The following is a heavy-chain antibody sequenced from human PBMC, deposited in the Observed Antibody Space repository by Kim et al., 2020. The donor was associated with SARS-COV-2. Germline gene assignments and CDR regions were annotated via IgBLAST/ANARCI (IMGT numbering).Heavy chain of an antibody. J-gene: IGHJ4*02. V-gene: IGHV3-30*02. Sequence: YYADSVKGRFTISRDNSKNTLYVQMNRLRVEDTAVYYCAVLRFLEWTFDYWGQGTLVTVSS. D-gene: IGHD3-3*01. CDR3: AVLRFLEWTFDY.